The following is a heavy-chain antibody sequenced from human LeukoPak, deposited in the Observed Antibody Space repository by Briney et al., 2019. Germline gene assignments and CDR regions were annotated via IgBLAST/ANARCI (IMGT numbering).Heavy chain of an antibody. V-gene: IGHV1-18*01. Sequence: ASVKVSCKASGYTFTSYGINWVRQAPGQGLEWMGWISAYNGNTNYAQKLQGRVTMTTDTSTSTAYMELRSLRSDDTAVYYCARVGYSSGWWTYGMDVWGQGTTVTVSS. J-gene: IGHJ6*02. CDR2: ISAYNGNT. CDR3: ARVGYSSGWWTYGMDV. CDR1: GYTFTSYG. D-gene: IGHD6-19*01.